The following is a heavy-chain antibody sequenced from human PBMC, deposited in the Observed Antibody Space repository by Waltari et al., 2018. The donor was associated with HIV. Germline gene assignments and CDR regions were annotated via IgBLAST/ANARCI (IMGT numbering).Heavy chain of an antibody. CDR3: AMIAVAGKDYYYYGMDV. D-gene: IGHD6-19*01. Sequence: QVQLQESGPGLVKPSQTLSLTCTVSGGSISSGSYYWSWIRQPAGKGLEWMGRIYTSGSTNYNPALKSRVTISVDTSKNQFSLKLSSVTAADTAVYYCAMIAVAGKDYYYYGMDVWGQGTTVTVSS. J-gene: IGHJ6*02. CDR1: GGSISSGSYY. CDR2: IYTSGST. V-gene: IGHV4-61*02.